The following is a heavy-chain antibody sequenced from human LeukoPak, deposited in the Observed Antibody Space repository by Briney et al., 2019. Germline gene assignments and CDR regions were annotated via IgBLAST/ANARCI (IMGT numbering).Heavy chain of an antibody. CDR3: ASTYRGVAARNYMDV. D-gene: IGHD6-6*01. CDR2: IKQDGSEK. Sequence: GGSLRLSCAASGFTFSSYWMSWVRQAPGKGLEWVANIKQDGSEKYYVDSVRGRFTISRDNAKNSLYLQMNSLRAEDTAVYYCASTYRGVAARNYMDVWGKGTTVTVSS. CDR1: GFTFSSYW. J-gene: IGHJ6*03. V-gene: IGHV3-7*03.